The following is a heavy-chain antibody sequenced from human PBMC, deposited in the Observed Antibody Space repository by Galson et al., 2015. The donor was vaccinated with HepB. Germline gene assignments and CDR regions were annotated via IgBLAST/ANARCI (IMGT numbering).Heavy chain of an antibody. CDR1: GVTFSNAW. Sequence: SLRLSCAASGVTFSNAWMIRVRQAPGQGLEWVGRNKSKTDGGTADYAAPAKGRFTIPRDDSENSLNLQMNSLKTEDTGVDYCTTYFGYSSSWIVNYQNYGMDVWGQGTTVTVSS. J-gene: IGHJ6*02. CDR3: TTYFGYSSSWIVNYQNYGMDV. CDR2: NKSKTDGGTA. D-gene: IGHD6-13*01. V-gene: IGHV3-15*01.